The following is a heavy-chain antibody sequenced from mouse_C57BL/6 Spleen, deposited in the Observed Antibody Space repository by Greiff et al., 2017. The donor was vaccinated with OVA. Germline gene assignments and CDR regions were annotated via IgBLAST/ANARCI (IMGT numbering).Heavy chain of an antibody. CDR3: ASIYYYGSRSYFDV. CDR2: INPYNGGT. CDR1: GYTFTDYY. Sequence: VQLQQSGPVLVKPGASVKMSCKASGYTFTDYYMNWVKQSHGKSLEWIGVINPYNGGTSYNQKFKGKATLTVDKSSSTAYMELNSLTSEDSAVYYCASIYYYGSRSYFDVWGTGTTVTVSS. V-gene: IGHV1-19*01. D-gene: IGHD1-1*01. J-gene: IGHJ1*03.